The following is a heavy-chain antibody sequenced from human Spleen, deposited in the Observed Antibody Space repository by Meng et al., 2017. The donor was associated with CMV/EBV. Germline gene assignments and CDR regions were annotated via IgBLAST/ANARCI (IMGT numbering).Heavy chain of an antibody. CDR3: ARGTTIKVRTHNWFDP. CDR1: GFTFSSYV. J-gene: IGHJ5*02. V-gene: IGHV3-30-3*01. CDR2: VSYDGTNK. Sequence: GRSLRLSGAASGFTFSSYVMNWVRQAPGKGLEWVAVVSYDGTNKYYADSVKGRFTISRDNSKNTVYLQMNSLRTEDTAVYYCARGTTIKVRTHNWFDPWGRGTLVTVSS. D-gene: IGHD4-11*01.